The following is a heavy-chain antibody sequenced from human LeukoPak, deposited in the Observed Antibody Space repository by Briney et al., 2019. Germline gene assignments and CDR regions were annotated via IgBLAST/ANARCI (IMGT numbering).Heavy chain of an antibody. CDR1: GFTLSNHW. CDR2: ISGDEIWT. CDR3: ARERGGSYYGWYFDL. Sequence: GGSLRLSCAASGFTLSNHWMHWVRQAPGKGLVWVSRISGDEIWTSYADSVKGRFIISRDNAKDTLYLQMNSLRTEDTAVYYCARERGGSYYGWYFDLWGRGTLVTVSS. V-gene: IGHV3-74*01. J-gene: IGHJ2*01. D-gene: IGHD1-26*01.